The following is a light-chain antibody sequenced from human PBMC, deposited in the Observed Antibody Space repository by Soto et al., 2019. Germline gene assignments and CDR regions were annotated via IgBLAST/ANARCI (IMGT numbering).Light chain of an antibody. CDR1: QTITTY. CDR3: QQTYSMPIA. Sequence: DVQMTQSPSSLPASVGDRVTITCRASQTITTYLNWYQQRPGKAPKLLIHAASSLQGGVPLRFSGDGSGKDFTLTISSLQAEDFATYYCQQTYSMPIAFGQGIRLEIX. CDR2: AAS. V-gene: IGKV1-39*01. J-gene: IGKJ5*01.